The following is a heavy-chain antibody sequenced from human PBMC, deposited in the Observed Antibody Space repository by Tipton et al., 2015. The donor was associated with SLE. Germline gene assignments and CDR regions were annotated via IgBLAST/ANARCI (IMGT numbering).Heavy chain of an antibody. J-gene: IGHJ4*02. CDR2: INDSGSA. D-gene: IGHD6-13*01. CDR1: NGSFRRYY. CDR3: ASVFSSSWSPPYFDY. V-gene: IGHV4-34*01. Sequence: TLSLTCAVYNGSFRRYYWSWTRQSPRKGLEWIGEINDSGSANYNPSLKSRVTISGDTSKNQVSLKLSSVTAADTAVYYCASVFSSSWSPPYFDYWGQGTLVTVSS.